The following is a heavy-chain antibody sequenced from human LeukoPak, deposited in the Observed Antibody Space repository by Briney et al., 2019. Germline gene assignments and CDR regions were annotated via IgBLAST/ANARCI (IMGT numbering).Heavy chain of an antibody. V-gene: IGHV4-39*01. CDR2: IYYSGST. Sequence: PSETLSLTCAVSGGSISSSSYYWGWIRQPPGKGLEWIGSIYYSGSTYFNPSLKSRITMSVDTSKNQFSLKLSSVTAADTAVYYCARRVYSSSWFDYWGQGTLVTVSS. CDR3: ARRVYSSSWFDY. CDR1: GGSISSSSYY. D-gene: IGHD6-13*01. J-gene: IGHJ4*02.